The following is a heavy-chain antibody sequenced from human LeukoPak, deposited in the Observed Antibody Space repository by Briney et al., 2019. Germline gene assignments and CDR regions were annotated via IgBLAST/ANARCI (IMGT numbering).Heavy chain of an antibody. V-gene: IGHV4-61*02. Sequence: PSETLSLTCTVSGGSVTSGNYYWNWIRQPAGKGLEWIGRIYTNGGASYNPPLKSRVTISIDASKNQFSLKLSSVTAADTAVYYCAREPPGYRGQGILVTVSS. CDR2: IYTNGGA. CDR3: AREPPGY. CDR1: GGSVTSGNYY. J-gene: IGHJ4*02.